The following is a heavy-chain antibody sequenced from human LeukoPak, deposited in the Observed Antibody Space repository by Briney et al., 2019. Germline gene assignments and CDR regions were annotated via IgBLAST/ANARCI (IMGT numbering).Heavy chain of an antibody. CDR1: GFIFSDYN. V-gene: IGHV3-48*01. CDR3: ARGVNYHGSGSYLRDWFDP. D-gene: IGHD3-10*01. Sequence: PGGSLRLSCAASGFIFSDYNMHWVRQVPGKGLESVSYISSSGNIIYYADSMQGRFTISRDNAQNSLYLQMNSLKVEDTAVYYCARGVNYHGSGSYLRDWFDPWGQGTLVTVSS. J-gene: IGHJ5*02. CDR2: ISSSGNII.